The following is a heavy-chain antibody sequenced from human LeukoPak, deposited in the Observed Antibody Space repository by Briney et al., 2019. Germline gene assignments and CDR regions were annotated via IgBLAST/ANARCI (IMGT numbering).Heavy chain of an antibody. CDR3: ARYGDIYGDYFDY. V-gene: IGHV4-31*03. CDR1: GGSISSSSYY. D-gene: IGHD4-17*01. J-gene: IGHJ4*02. Sequence: PSETLSLTCTVSGGSISSSSYYWGWIRQHPGKGLEWIGYIYYSGSTYYNPSLKSRVTISVDTSKNQFSLKLSSVTAADTAVYYCARYGDIYGDYFDYWGQGTLVTVSS. CDR2: IYYSGST.